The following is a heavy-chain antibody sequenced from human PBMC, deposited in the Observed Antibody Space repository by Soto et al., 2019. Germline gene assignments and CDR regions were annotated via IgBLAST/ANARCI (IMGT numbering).Heavy chain of an antibody. CDR3: LKAPNHYTTFLTVPDS. CDR1: GFTLSRYV. V-gene: IGHV3-30*18. D-gene: IGHD2-2*02. Sequence: QVQLVESGGGVVQPGKSLRLSCAVSGFTLSRYVIHWVRQAPGKGLECVALISSDGRNEYYADSVKGRFTISRDNSKNTLYLQMKSLGTEYTGVYYCLKAPNHYTTFLTVPDSWGKGTLVAVSS. CDR2: ISSDGRNE. J-gene: IGHJ4*02.